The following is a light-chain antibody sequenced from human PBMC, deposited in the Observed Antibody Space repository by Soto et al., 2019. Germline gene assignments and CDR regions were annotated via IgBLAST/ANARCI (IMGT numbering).Light chain of an antibody. J-gene: IGKJ2*01. V-gene: IGKV3-20*01. CDR2: GAS. CDR3: QQYGSSGYT. Sequence: EIVLTQSPGTLSLSPGERATLSCRARQSVSSSYLAWYQQKPGQAPRLLIYGASSRATGIPDRFSGSGSVTDFTLTISRLETEDFAVYYCQQYGSSGYTFGQGTKLEIK. CDR1: QSVSSSY.